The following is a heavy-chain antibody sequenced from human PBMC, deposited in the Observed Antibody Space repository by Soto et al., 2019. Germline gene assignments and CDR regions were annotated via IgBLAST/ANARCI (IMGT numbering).Heavy chain of an antibody. CDR1: GGSISSSSYY. D-gene: IGHD3-10*01. CDR3: AWFYYYYGMDV. V-gene: IGHV4-39*01. CDR2: IYYSGST. J-gene: IGHJ6*02. Sequence: SETLSLTCTVSGGSISSSSYYWGWIRQPPGKGLEWIGSIYYSGSTYYNPSLKSRVTISVDTSKNQFSLKLSSVTAADTAVYYCAWFYYYYGMDVWGQGTTVTSP.